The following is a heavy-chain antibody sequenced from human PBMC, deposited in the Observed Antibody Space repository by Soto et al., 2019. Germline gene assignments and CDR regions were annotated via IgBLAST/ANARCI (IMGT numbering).Heavy chain of an antibody. CDR3: ARDTSGSYYYYYGMDV. D-gene: IGHD1-26*01. Sequence: PSETLSLTCAVSGGSISSSNWWSWVRQPPGKGLEWIGEIYHSGSTNYNPSLKSRVTISVDKSKNQFSLKLSSVTAADTAVYYCARDTSGSYYYYYGMDVWGQGTTVTVSS. J-gene: IGHJ6*02. V-gene: IGHV4-4*02. CDR1: GGSISSSNW. CDR2: IYHSGST.